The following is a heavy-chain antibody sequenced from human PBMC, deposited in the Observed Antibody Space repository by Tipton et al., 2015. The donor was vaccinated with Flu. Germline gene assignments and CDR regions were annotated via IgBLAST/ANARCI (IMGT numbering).Heavy chain of an antibody. CDR2: ISASTGST. D-gene: IGHD4-11*01. Sequence: QVQLVQSGAEVKEPGASVKVSCEASGYTFNSYGISWVRQAPGQGLEWMGWISASTGSTSYLHKFQGRVTMTTDTSTSIAYMDLRSLRSDDTAVYYCARDTVNRPSDLFFYSYGMDVWGQGTTVTVSS. CDR1: GYTFNSYG. J-gene: IGHJ6*02. CDR3: ARDTVNRPSDLFFYSYGMDV. V-gene: IGHV1-18*01.